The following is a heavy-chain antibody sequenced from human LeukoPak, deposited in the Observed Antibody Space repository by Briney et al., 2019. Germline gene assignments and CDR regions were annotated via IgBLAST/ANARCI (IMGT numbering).Heavy chain of an antibody. Sequence: GGSLRLSCAASGFTFSSYAMSWVRQAPGKGLEWVSAISGSGGSTYYADSVKGRFTISRGNPKNTLYLQMNSLRAEDTAVYYCAKGPLLWYFDLWGRGTLVTVSS. CDR2: ISGSGGST. V-gene: IGHV3-23*01. CDR1: GFTFSSYA. CDR3: AKGPLLWYFDL. J-gene: IGHJ2*01. D-gene: IGHD1-26*01.